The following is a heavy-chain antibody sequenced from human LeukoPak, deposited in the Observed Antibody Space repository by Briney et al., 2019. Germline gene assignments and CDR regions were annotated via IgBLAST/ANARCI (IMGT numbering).Heavy chain of an antibody. CDR2: ISSSGSTI. CDR3: ARATWDPNYYYYMDV. D-gene: IGHD1-26*01. Sequence: GGSLRLSCAASGFTFSSYEMNWVRQAPGKGLEWVSYISSSGSTIYYADSVKGRFTISRDNAKNSLYLQMNSLRAEDTAVYFCARATWDPNYYYYMDVWGSGTTVTISS. J-gene: IGHJ6*03. CDR1: GFTFSSYE. V-gene: IGHV3-48*03.